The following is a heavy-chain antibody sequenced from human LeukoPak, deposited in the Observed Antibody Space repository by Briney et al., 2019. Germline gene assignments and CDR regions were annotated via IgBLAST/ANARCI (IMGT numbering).Heavy chain of an antibody. CDR1: GFTISSYE. Sequence: GGSLRLSCAASGFTISSYEMNWVRQAPGKGLEWVSYISSSGSTIYYADSVKGRFTISRDNAKNSLYLQMNSLRAEDTAVYYCARVEWIVGFDYWGQGTLVTVSS. D-gene: IGHD1-26*01. V-gene: IGHV3-48*03. CDR2: ISSSGSTI. J-gene: IGHJ4*02. CDR3: ARVEWIVGFDY.